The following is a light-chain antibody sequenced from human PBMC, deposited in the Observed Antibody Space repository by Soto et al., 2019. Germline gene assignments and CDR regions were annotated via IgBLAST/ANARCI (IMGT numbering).Light chain of an antibody. CDR1: QSISIN. V-gene: IGKV3D-15*02. J-gene: IGKJ5*01. CDR2: DAS. CDR3: QQYGNSPIT. Sequence: ERVMAQSPATLSVSPGERAILSCRASQSISINVAWYQQKPGQAPRLLIYDASIRATGVPARFSGSGSGTDFSLTISSLEPEDFAVYYCQQYGNSPITFGQGTRLEIK.